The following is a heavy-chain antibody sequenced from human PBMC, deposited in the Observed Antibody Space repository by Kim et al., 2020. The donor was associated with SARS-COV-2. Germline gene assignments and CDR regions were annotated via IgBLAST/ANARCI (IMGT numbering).Heavy chain of an antibody. V-gene: IGHV3-74*01. CDR3: VRESNWNYVS. Sequence: GGSLRLSCVASGFTFSGYWMHWVRQAPGKGLVWVSLIKTDGSVTNYADSVKGRFTISRDNAKNTLYLQMNSLRAEDTALYYCVRESNWNYVSWGQGTLVTVSS. CDR2: IKTDGSVT. D-gene: IGHD1-1*01. CDR1: GFTFSGYW. J-gene: IGHJ4*02.